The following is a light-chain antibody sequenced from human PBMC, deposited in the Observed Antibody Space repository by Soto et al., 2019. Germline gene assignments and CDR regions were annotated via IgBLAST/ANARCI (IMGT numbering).Light chain of an antibody. V-gene: IGLV2-23*02. CDR3: CSCAGDSTSYV. CDR1: SSDVGSYNR. Sequence: QSVLTQPASVSGSPGQSITISCTGTSSDVGSYNRVSWYQQHPGKAPKLLIFEVSKRPSGVSNRFSGSKSGNTASLTISGLQAEDEADYYCCSCAGDSTSYVFGTGTKLTVL. J-gene: IGLJ1*01. CDR2: EVS.